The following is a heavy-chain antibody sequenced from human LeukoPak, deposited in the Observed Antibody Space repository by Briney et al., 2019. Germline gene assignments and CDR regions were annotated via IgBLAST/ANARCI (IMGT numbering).Heavy chain of an antibody. CDR3: ARDQGGYFPFDY. D-gene: IGHD3-9*01. V-gene: IGHV3-21*01. J-gene: IGHJ4*02. Sequence: GGSLRLSCAASGFTFSSYSMNWVRQAPGKGLDRVSSISSSSSYIYYADSVKGRFTISRDNAKNSLYLQMNSLRAEDTAVYYCARDQGGYFPFDYWGQGTLATVSS. CDR1: GFTFSSYS. CDR2: ISSSSSYI.